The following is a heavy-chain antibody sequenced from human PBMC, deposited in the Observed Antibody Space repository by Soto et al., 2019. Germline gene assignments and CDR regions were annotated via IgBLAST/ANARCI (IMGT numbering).Heavy chain of an antibody. CDR2: IYYSGST. Sequence: SETLSLTCTVSGGSISSGGYYWSWIRQHPGKGLEWIGYIYYSGSTYYNPSLKSRVTISVDTSKNQFSLKLSSVTAADTAVYYCATYSGSYYPHAFDIWGQGTMVTVS. CDR1: GGSISSGGYY. V-gene: IGHV4-31*03. J-gene: IGHJ3*02. CDR3: ATYSGSYYPHAFDI. D-gene: IGHD1-26*01.